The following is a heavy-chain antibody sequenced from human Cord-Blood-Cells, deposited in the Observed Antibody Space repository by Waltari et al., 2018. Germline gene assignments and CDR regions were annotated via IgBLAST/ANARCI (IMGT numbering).Heavy chain of an antibody. J-gene: IGHJ4*02. CDR2: ISYDGSNK. V-gene: IGHV3-30*04. D-gene: IGHD1-7*01. CDR1: GFTFSSYA. CDR3: AREVELVVDY. Sequence: QVQLVESGGGVVQPGRSLRLSCAASGFTFSSYAMHWVRQAPGKGLGWVAVISYDGSNKYYADSVKGRFTSSRDNSKNTLYLQMNSLRAEDTAVYYCAREVELVVDYWGQGTLVTVSS.